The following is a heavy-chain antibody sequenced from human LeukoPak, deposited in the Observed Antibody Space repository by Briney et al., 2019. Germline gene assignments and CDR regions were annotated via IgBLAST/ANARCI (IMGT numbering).Heavy chain of an antibody. V-gene: IGHV4-59*01. CDR2: IYYSGST. D-gene: IGHD5-12*01. Sequence: SETLSLTCTVSGGSISSYYWSWIRQPPGKGLEWIGYIYYSGSTNYNPSLKSRVTISVDTSKNQFSLKLSSVTAADTAVYYCAGVYSGYDLDDYWGQGTLVTVSS. CDR1: GGSISSYY. CDR3: AGVYSGYDLDDY. J-gene: IGHJ4*02.